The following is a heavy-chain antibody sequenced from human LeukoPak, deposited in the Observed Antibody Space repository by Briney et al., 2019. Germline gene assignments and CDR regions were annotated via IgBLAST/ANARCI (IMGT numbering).Heavy chain of an antibody. CDR3: ARLLGRGGFRAVDI. Sequence: SETLSLTCTVSGGSISSSSSYWGWVRQPPGKGREWIGIIYYSGSTYYNPSLKSRVTISIDTSKNQFSLKLSSVTAADTAVYYCARLLGRGGFRAVDIWGQGTMVTVSS. D-gene: IGHD3-16*01. V-gene: IGHV4-39*07. J-gene: IGHJ3*02. CDR2: IYYSGST. CDR1: GGSISSSSSY.